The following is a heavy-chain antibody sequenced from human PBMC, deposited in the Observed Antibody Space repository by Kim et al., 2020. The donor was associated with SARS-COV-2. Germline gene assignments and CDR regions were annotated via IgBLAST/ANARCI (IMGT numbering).Heavy chain of an antibody. CDR1: GGSISSSSYY. Sequence: SETLSLTCTVSGGSISSSSYYWGWIRQPPGKGLEWIGSIYYSGSTYYNPSLKSRVTISVDTSKNQFSLKLSSVTAADTAVYYCASHSSGLFDYWGQGTLVTVSS. CDR2: IYYSGST. CDR3: ASHSSGLFDY. V-gene: IGHV4-39*01. D-gene: IGHD6-19*01. J-gene: IGHJ4*02.